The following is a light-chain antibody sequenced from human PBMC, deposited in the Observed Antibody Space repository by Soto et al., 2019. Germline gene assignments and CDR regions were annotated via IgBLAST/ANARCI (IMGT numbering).Light chain of an antibody. V-gene: IGLV2-11*01. CDR1: ISDVGGYSY. J-gene: IGLJ1*01. CDR2: DVS. Sequence: QSALTQPRSVSGAPGHSVTISCTGTISDVGGYSYVSWYQQHPGKAPKLMISDVSKRPSGVPDRFSGSKFGNTASLTISGLQAEDEADYYCCSYAGAFTYVVGSGTKVTVL. CDR3: CSYAGAFTYV.